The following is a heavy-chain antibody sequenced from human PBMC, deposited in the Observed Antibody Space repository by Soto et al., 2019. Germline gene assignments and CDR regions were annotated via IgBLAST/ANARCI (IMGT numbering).Heavy chain of an antibody. V-gene: IGHV1-18*01. Sequence: QVQLVQSGAYVKKPGASVKVSCKASGYTFTSYGISWVRQAPGQGLEWMGWISAYNGNTNYAQKLQGRVTMTTDTSTSTAYMELRSLRSDDTAVYYCARERTTYYDFWSGYPSAGYWGQGTLVTVSS. CDR2: ISAYNGNT. D-gene: IGHD3-3*01. CDR3: ARERTTYYDFWSGYPSAGY. CDR1: GYTFTSYG. J-gene: IGHJ4*02.